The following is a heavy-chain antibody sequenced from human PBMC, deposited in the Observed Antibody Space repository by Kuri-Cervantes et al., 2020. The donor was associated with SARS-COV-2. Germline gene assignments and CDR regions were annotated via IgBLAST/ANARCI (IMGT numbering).Heavy chain of an antibody. CDR1: GCNFTSYY. CDR2: INPNSDCT. D-gene: IGHD3-10*01. V-gene: IGHV1-2*05. CDR3: ARARGLWFGELLYREYFDY. Sequence: ASVQASCQACGCNFTSYYLHWVRQAPGQGLEWMGRINPNSDCTDYAQKFQGRVTMTRDTSISTACMDLSRLRSDDTVVYYCARARGLWFGELLYREYFDYWGQGNLVTVSS. J-gene: IGHJ4*02.